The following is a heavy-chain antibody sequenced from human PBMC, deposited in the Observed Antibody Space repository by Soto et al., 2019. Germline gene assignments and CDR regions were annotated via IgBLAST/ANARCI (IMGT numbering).Heavy chain of an antibody. CDR3: AHSGYSSSGSTFDY. J-gene: IGHJ4*02. D-gene: IGHD6-13*01. Sequence: QITLKESGPTLVKPTQTLTLTCTFSGFSLSTSGVGVGWIRQPPGKALEWLALIYWDDDKRYSPSPKSRLTISKDTSKNQVVLTLTIMDPVDTATYYCAHSGYSSSGSTFDYWGQATLVTVSS. CDR2: IYWDDDK. CDR1: GFSLSTSGVG. V-gene: IGHV2-5*02.